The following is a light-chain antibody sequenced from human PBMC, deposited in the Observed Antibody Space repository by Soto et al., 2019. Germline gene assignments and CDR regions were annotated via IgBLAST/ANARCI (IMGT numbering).Light chain of an antibody. CDR3: HQYGTSPKT. J-gene: IGKJ1*01. CDR2: ATS. Sequence: EIVLTQSPGTLSLSPGEGATLSCRASQSFTTSYLAWFQQKPGQPPRLLIYATSSRAPGVPDRFSGSGSGTDFTLTISRLEPEDFAVYYCHQYGTSPKTFGQGTKVEIK. CDR1: QSFTTSY. V-gene: IGKV3-20*01.